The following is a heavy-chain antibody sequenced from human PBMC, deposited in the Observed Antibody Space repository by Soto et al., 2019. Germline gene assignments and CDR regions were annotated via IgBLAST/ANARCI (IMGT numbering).Heavy chain of an antibody. V-gene: IGHV3-23*01. J-gene: IGHJ4*02. CDR3: ARTIVGGVVHSFDF. CDR1: GFTFSSYA. CDR2: VSDSGGST. Sequence: EVQLLESGGGLVQPGGSLRLSCAASGFTFSSYAMNWVRQAPGQGLEWVSTVSDSGGSTYYADSVRGRFSISRDNYKNTLFLHMNSLGAEDTAIYCCARTIVGGVVHSFDFWGQGTLVNVPS. D-gene: IGHD1-26*01.